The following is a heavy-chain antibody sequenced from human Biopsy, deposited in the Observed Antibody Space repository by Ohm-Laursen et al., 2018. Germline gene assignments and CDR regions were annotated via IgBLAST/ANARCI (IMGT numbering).Heavy chain of an antibody. CDR3: ARGSNDFGGLYFPR. CDR2: ISYTGYT. V-gene: IGHV4-59*11. D-gene: IGHD4-23*01. Sequence: SETLSLTYTVSGGSFTGHYWTWIRQPPGKGLEWIGHISYTGYTSYNAPLKSRVTISVDTSRNHFSLRLSSLTAADTAVYYCARGSNDFGGLYFPRWGQGTLLTVSS. J-gene: IGHJ4*02. CDR1: GGSFTGHY.